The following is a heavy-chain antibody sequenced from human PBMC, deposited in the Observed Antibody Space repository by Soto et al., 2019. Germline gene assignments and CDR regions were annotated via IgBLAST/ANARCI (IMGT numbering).Heavy chain of an antibody. V-gene: IGHV5-10-1*01. CDR2: IDPSDSYT. Sequence: GESLKISCKGSGYSFTSYWISWVRQMPGKGLEWMGRIDPSDSYTNYSPSFQGHVTISADKSISTAYLQWSSLKASDTAMYYCARLSTYSSSLYGMDVWGQGTTVTVSS. D-gene: IGHD6-13*01. CDR1: GYSFTSYW. CDR3: ARLSTYSSSLYGMDV. J-gene: IGHJ6*02.